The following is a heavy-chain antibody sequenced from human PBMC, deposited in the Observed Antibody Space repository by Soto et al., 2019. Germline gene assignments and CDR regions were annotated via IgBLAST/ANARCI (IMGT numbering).Heavy chain of an antibody. V-gene: IGHV3-33*01. CDR3: ARASDYGGNSYFDY. D-gene: IGHD4-17*01. Sequence: QVQLVESGGGVVQPGRSLRLSCAASGFTFSSYGMHWVRQAPGKGLEWVAVIWYDGSNKYYADSVKGRFTISRDNSKNPLYLQMNSLRAEDTAVYYCARASDYGGNSYFDYWGQGTLVTVSS. CDR2: IWYDGSNK. CDR1: GFTFSSYG. J-gene: IGHJ4*02.